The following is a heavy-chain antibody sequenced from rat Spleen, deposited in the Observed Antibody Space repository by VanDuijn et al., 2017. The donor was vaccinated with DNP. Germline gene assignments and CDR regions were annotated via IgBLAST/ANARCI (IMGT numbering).Heavy chain of an antibody. J-gene: IGHJ4*01. CDR1: GFSLTNHH. D-gene: IGHD5-1*01. V-gene: IGHV2-41*01. Sequence: QVQLRESGPGLVQPSQTLSLACTVSGFSLTNHHVHWVRQPPGKGLEWMGIIWNTGGTRYNSALKSRLTIIKDTSKSQVFLKMNSLQTEDTAIYYCTREGSLAMDAWGQGTSVIVSS. CDR3: TREGSLAMDA. CDR2: IWNTGGT.